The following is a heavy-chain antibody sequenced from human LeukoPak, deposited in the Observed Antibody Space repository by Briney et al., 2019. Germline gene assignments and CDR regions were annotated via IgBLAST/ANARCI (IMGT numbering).Heavy chain of an antibody. D-gene: IGHD2-15*01. CDR3: GRGLGVAYY. V-gene: IGHV4-34*01. Sequence: PSETLSLTCAVYGGSFSSYYWSWLRQPPGKGLEWIGEINHSGSTTYNPSLKSRVTMSIDTSKNQFSLKLSSVTAADTAVYYCGRGLGVAYYWGQGTLVTVSS. CDR2: INHSGST. CDR1: GGSFSSYY. J-gene: IGHJ4*02.